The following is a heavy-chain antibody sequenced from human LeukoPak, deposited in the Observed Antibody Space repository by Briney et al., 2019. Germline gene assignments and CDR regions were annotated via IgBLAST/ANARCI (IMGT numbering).Heavy chain of an antibody. D-gene: IGHD6-19*01. CDR2: INHSGST. J-gene: IGHJ5*02. V-gene: IGHV4-34*01. Sequence: SETLSLTCAVYGGSFSGYSCCWIRQPPGKGLEWIGEINHSGSTNYNPSLKSRVTISVDTSKNQFSLKLSSVTAADTAVYYCARAGSGWYSPYNCFHPWGQGTLVTVSS. CDR1: GGSFSGYS. CDR3: ARAGSGWYSPYNCFHP.